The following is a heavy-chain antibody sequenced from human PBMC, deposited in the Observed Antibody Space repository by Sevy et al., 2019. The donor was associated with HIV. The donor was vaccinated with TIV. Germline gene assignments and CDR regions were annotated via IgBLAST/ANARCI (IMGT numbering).Heavy chain of an antibody. V-gene: IGHV3-48*03. CDR1: GFTFSSYE. CDR3: ARTPLYYYYMDV. Sequence: GGSLRLSCAASGFTFSSYEMNGVRQAPGKGLEWVSYISSSSSTIYYADSVKGRFTISRDNAKNSLYLQMNSLRAEDTAVYYCARTPLYYYYMDVWGKGTTVTVSS. CDR2: ISSSSSTI. J-gene: IGHJ6*03.